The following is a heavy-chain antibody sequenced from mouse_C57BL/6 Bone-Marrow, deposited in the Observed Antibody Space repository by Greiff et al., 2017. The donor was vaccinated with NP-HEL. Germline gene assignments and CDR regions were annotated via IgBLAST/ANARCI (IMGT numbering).Heavy chain of an antibody. V-gene: IGHV2-6*01. D-gene: IGHD2-3*01. CDR1: GFSLTSYG. CDR3: ASPDGYYVRFAY. Sequence: VKLQESGPGLVAPSQSLSITCTVSGFSLTSYGVDWVRQSPGKGLEWLGVIWGVGSTNYNSALKSRLSISKDNSKSQVVLKMNSLQTDDTAMYYCASPDGYYVRFAYWGQGTLVTVSA. CDR2: IWGVGST. J-gene: IGHJ3*01.